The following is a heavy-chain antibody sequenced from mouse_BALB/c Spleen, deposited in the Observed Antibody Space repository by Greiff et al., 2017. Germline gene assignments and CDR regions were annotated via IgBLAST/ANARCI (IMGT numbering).Heavy chain of an antibody. CDR3: TRGNYYGYWFAY. J-gene: IGHJ3*01. Sequence: VQLQQSGAELVKPGASVKLSCKASGYTFTSYYMYWVKQRPGQGLEWIGEINPSNGGTNFNEKFKSKATLTVDKSSSTAYMQLSSLTSEDSAVYYCTRGNYYGYWFAYWGQGTLVTVSA. CDR1: GYTFTSYY. V-gene: IGHV1S81*02. CDR2: INPSNGGT. D-gene: IGHD1-2*01.